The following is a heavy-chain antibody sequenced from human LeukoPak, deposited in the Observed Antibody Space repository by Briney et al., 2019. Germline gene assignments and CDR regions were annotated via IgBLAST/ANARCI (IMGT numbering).Heavy chain of an antibody. CDR2: ISGSGGST. V-gene: IGHV3-23*01. J-gene: IGHJ4*02. CDR3: AKSDKFARALGY. CDR1: GFNFSSYA. Sequence: PGGSLRLSCAASGFNFSSYAMSWVRQAPGKGLEWVSAISGSGGSTYYADSVKGRFTISRDNSKNTLYLQMNSLRAEDTAVYYCAKSDKFARALGYWGQGTLVTVSS.